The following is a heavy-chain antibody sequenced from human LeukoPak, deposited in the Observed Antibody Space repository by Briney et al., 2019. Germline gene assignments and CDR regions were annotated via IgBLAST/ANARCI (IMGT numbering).Heavy chain of an antibody. CDR1: GFTFSDYY. CDR3: ARAPRITIFGVVIIGGMDV. D-gene: IGHD3-3*01. V-gene: IGHV3-11*01. J-gene: IGHJ6*02. CDR2: ISSSGSTI. Sequence: GGSLRLSCAASGFTFSDYYMSWIRQAPGKGLEWVSYISSSGSTIYYADSVKGRFTISRDNAKNSLYLQMNSLRAEDTAVYYCARAPRITIFGVVIIGGMDVWGQGTTVTVSS.